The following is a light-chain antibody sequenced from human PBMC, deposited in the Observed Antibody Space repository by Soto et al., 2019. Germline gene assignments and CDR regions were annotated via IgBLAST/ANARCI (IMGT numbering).Light chain of an antibody. CDR3: SSYTSSTNPYV. CDR1: SSDIGGYNY. CDR2: EVS. Sequence: HSALTQPASVSGSPGQSITIPCTGTSSDIGGYNYVSWYQQHPGKAPKLLIYEVSNRPSGVSNRFSGSKSGNTASLTISGLQAEDEADYYCSSYTSSTNPYVFGTGTKVTVL. V-gene: IGLV2-14*01. J-gene: IGLJ1*01.